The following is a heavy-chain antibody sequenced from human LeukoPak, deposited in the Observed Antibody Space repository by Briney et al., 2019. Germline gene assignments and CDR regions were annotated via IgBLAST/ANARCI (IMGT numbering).Heavy chain of an antibody. Sequence: GGSLRLSCAASGFTFNVYAMTWVRQAPGKGLEWVSTAGNGLHYSDAVKGRFTISRDDSKSTLYLQMNSLRAEDTAIYYCTKDMISGNGEYDAFDVWGQGTIVTVSS. V-gene: IGHV3-23*01. D-gene: IGHD3-22*01. CDR1: GFTFNVYA. CDR2: AGNGL. CDR3: TKDMISGNGEYDAFDV. J-gene: IGHJ3*01.